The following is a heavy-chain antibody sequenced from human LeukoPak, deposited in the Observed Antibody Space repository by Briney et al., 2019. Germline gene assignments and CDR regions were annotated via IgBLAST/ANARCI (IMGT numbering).Heavy chain of an antibody. CDR3: ANCYYDSSGCSFDY. J-gene: IGHJ4*02. Sequence: PGGSLRPSCAASGFTFSSYAMSWVRQAPGKGLEWVSAISGSGGSTYYADSVKGRFTISRDNSKNTLYLQMNSLRAEDTAVYYCANCYYDSSGCSFDYWGQGTLVTVSS. V-gene: IGHV3-23*01. D-gene: IGHD3-22*01. CDR1: GFTFSSYA. CDR2: ISGSGGST.